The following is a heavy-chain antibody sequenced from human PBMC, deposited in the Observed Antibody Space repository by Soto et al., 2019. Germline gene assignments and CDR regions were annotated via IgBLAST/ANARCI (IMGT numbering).Heavy chain of an antibody. V-gene: IGHV4-59*01. Sequence: SETLSLTCTVSGGSISSYYWSWIRQPPGKGLEWIGYIYCSGSTNYNPSLKSRVTISVDTSKNQFSLKLSSVTAADTAVYYCARLDCSSTSCYVLAFDYWGQGTLVTVSS. CDR3: ARLDCSSTSCYVLAFDY. CDR2: IYCSGST. D-gene: IGHD2-2*01. J-gene: IGHJ4*02. CDR1: GGSISSYY.